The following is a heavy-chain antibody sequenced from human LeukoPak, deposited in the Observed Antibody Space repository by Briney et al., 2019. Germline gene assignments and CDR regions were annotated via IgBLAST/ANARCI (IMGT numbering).Heavy chain of an antibody. Sequence: KAGGSLRLSCAASGFTFSSYEMNWVRQAPGKGLEWVSSISSSSSYIYYADSVKGRFTISRDNAKNSLYLQMNSLRAEDTAVYYCARGSGELLYGYMDVWGKGTTVTVSS. V-gene: IGHV3-21*01. CDR2: ISSSSSYI. D-gene: IGHD3-10*01. CDR1: GFTFSSYE. CDR3: ARGSGELLYGYMDV. J-gene: IGHJ6*03.